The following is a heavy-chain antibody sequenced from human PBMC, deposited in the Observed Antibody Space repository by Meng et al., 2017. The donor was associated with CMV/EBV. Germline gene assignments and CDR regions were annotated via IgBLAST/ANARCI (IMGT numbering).Heavy chain of an antibody. J-gene: IGHJ5*02. Sequence: GESLKISCKASGYTFTGYYMHWVRQAPGQGLEWMGWINPNSGGTNYAQKFQGRVTMTRDTSISTAYMELSRLRSDDTAVYYCARAPYNWNDVISNWFDPWGQGTLVTVSS. CDR3: ARAPYNWNDVISNWFDP. D-gene: IGHD1-1*01. CDR1: GYTFTGYY. CDR2: INPNSGGT. V-gene: IGHV1-2*02.